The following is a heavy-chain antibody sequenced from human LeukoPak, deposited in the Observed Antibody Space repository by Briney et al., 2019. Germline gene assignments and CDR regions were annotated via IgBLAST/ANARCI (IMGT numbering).Heavy chain of an antibody. CDR1: GFTFSDYY. V-gene: IGHV3-11*01. Sequence: PGGSLRLSCAASGFTFSDYYMSWIRQAPGKGLAWVSYISSTSITIYYADSVKGRFTISRDNAKNSVYLQMNSLGAEDTAVYYCVRQYCSDNYCPLLDYWDQGTLVTVSS. CDR3: VRQYCSDNYCPLLDY. CDR2: ISSTSITI. J-gene: IGHJ4*02. D-gene: IGHD2-15*01.